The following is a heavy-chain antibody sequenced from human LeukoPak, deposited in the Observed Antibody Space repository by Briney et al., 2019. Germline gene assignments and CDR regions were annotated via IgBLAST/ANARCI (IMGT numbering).Heavy chain of an antibody. V-gene: IGHV1-2*02. D-gene: IGHD2-2*01. CDR1: GYTVTPYY. CDR3: ARGRVVPAAETDY. Sequence: ASVRVSFKASGYTVTPYYMHWVGQAAGQGRGGLGWINPYRGGTNYAQKFQGKVTMTRDTSISTAYMELSRLRSDDTAVYYCARGRVVPAAETDYWGQGTLVTVSS. CDR2: INPYRGGT. J-gene: IGHJ4*02.